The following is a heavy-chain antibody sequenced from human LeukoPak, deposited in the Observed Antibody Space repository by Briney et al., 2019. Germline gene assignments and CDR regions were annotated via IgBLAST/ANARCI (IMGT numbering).Heavy chain of an antibody. J-gene: IGHJ6*04. CDR3: ARESGIQLWLREPDDYYGMDV. Sequence: GGSLRLSCAASGFTFDDYGMSWVRQAPGKGLEWVSYISSSGSTIYYADSVKGRFTISRDNAKNSLYLQMNSLRAEDTAVYYCARESGIQLWLREPDDYYGMDVWGKGTTVTVSS. CDR1: GFTFDDYG. V-gene: IGHV3-48*03. D-gene: IGHD5-18*01. CDR2: ISSSGSTI.